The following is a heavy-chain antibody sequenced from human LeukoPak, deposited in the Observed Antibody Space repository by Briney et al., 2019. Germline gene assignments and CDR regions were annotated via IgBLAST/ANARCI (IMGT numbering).Heavy chain of an antibody. J-gene: IGHJ1*01. D-gene: IGHD1-26*01. CDR1: GFTFSSSA. CDR3: AREASGSYFHN. V-gene: IGHV3-23*01. CDR2: ISNNGGYT. Sequence: PGGSLRLSCAASGFTFSSSAMSWVRQAPGKGLEWVSAISNNGGYTYYADSVQGRFTISRDTSRNTLYLQMNILRAEDTAVYYCAREASGSYFHNWGQGTLVTVFS.